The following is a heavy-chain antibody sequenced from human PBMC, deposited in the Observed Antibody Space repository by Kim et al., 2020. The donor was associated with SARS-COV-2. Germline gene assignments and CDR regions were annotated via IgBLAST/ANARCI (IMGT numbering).Heavy chain of an antibody. CDR3: ARSYCGGDCPFDY. D-gene: IGHD2-21*01. Sequence: TLSLTCTVSGGSISSGGYYWSWIRQHPGKGLEWIGYIYYSGSTYYNPSLKSRVTISVDTSKNQFSLKLSSVTAADTAVYYCARSYCGGDCPFDYWGQGTLVTVSS. CDR1: GGSISSGGYY. V-gene: IGHV4-31*03. CDR2: IYYSGST. J-gene: IGHJ4*02.